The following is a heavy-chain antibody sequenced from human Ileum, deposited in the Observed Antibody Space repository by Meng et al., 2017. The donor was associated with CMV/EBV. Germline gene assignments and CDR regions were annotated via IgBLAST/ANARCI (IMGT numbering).Heavy chain of an antibody. D-gene: IGHD3-10*01. CDR2: ISGSGVKT. CDR3: AKRGGFYFDY. Sequence: GQLLEAVGGLVRPGGALRLSCAVSGFMFSSYAMTWFRQASGKGLEWVSAISGSGVKTYYADSVKGRFIISRDNSKNTLYLQLNSLRAEDTAVYYCAKRGGFYFDYWGQGTLVTVSS. V-gene: IGHV3-23*01. CDR1: GFMFSSYA. J-gene: IGHJ4*02.